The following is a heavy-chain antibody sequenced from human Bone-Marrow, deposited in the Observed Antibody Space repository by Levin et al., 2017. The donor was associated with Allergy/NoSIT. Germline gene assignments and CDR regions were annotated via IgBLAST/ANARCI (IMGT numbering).Heavy chain of an antibody. CDR1: GGSISSYY. V-gene: IGHV4-59*01. J-gene: IGHJ6*02. CDR3: ARVRLGTPARMVATERDV. Sequence: PSETLSLTCTVSGGSISSYYWSWIRQPPGKGLEWIGYIYYSGSTNYNPSLKSRVTISVDTSKNQFSLKLSSVTAADTAVYYCARVRLGTPARMVATERDVWGQGTTVTVSS. CDR2: IYYSGST. D-gene: IGHD5-12*01.